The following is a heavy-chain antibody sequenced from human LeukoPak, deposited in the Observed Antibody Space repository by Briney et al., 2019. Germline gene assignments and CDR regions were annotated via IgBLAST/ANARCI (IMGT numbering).Heavy chain of an antibody. CDR3: ARDQKGLFDP. V-gene: IGHV4-34*01. CDR1: GGSFSGYY. CDR2: INHSGST. J-gene: IGHJ5*02. Sequence: PSETLSLTCAVYGGSFSGYYWSWIRQPPGKGLEWIGEINHSGSTNYNPSLKSRVTISVDTSKNQFSLKLSSVTAADTAVYYCARDQKGLFDPWGQGTLVTVSS.